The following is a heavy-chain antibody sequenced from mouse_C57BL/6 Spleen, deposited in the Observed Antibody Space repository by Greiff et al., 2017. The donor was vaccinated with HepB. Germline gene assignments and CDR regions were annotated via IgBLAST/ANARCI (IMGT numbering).Heavy chain of an antibody. D-gene: IGHD2-3*01. CDR1: GYTFTSYW. Sequence: QVQLQQPGAELVMPGASVKLSCKASGYTFTSYWMHWVKQRPGQGLEWIGEIDPSDSYTTYNQKFKGKSTLTVDKSSSTAYLQLSSLTSEDSAVYYCARNPIYDGYYNLDYWGQGTTLTVSS. J-gene: IGHJ2*01. CDR2: IDPSDSYT. V-gene: IGHV1-69*01. CDR3: ARNPIYDGYYNLDY.